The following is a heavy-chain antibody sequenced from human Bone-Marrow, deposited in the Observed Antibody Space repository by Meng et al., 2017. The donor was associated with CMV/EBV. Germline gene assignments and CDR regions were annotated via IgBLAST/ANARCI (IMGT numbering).Heavy chain of an antibody. V-gene: IGHV1-18*04. J-gene: IGHJ6*02. CDR1: GYSFTSYW. D-gene: IGHD2-2*01. Sequence: ASVKVSCKGSGYSFTSYWIGWVRQMPGKGLEWMGWISAYNGNTNYAQKLQGRVTMTTDTSTSTAYMELRSLRSDDTAVYYCARYCSSTSCYYYYGMDVWGQGTTVTVSS. CDR3: ARYCSSTSCYYYYGMDV. CDR2: ISAYNGNT.